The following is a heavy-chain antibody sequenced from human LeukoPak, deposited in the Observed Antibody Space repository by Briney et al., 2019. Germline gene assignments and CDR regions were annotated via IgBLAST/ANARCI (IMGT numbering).Heavy chain of an antibody. CDR3: ARVDLRGRWGRGFYFDY. V-gene: IGHV3-7*01. CDR1: GFTFSSYW. CDR2: IKQDGSEK. J-gene: IGHJ4*02. D-gene: IGHD2-21*02. Sequence: GGSLRLSCAASGFTFSSYWMSWVRQAPGKGLEWVANIKQDGSEKYYVDSVKGRFTISRDNAKNSLYPQMNSLRAEDTAVYYCARVDLRGRWGRGFYFDYWGQGTLVTVSS.